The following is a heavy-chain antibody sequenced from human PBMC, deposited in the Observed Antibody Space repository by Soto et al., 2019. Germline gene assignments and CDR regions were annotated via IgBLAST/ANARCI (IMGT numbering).Heavy chain of an antibody. CDR3: AKDRYSSSSGGMDV. CDR1: GFPFNSYG. CDR2: ISYDGSNK. Sequence: GGSLRLSCAASGFPFNSYGMHWVRQAPGKGLEWVAVISYDGSNKYYADSVKGRFTISRDNSKNTLYLQMNSLRAEDTAVYYCAKDRYSSSSGGMDVWGQGTTVTVSS. J-gene: IGHJ6*02. V-gene: IGHV3-30*18. D-gene: IGHD6-13*01.